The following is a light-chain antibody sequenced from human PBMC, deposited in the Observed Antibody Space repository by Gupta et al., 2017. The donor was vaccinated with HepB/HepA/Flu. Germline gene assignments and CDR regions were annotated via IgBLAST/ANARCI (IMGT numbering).Light chain of an antibody. Sequence: DIQLTQSPPSLSASVGDRVTITSRASQIISSYLNWYQHQPGKAPKLLIYAASSVQSGVPSRFSGSGSGTDFTLTISRLQPEDFATYYCQQSDSTPKTFGQGTKVEIK. CDR1: QIISSY. CDR2: AAS. V-gene: IGKV1-39*01. CDR3: QQSDSTPKT. J-gene: IGKJ1*01.